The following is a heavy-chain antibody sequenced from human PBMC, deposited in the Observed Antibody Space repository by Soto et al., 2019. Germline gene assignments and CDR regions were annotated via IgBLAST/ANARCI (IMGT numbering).Heavy chain of an antibody. CDR3: ARDRKVWQY. D-gene: IGHD6-13*01. J-gene: IGHJ4*02. V-gene: IGHV3-23*01. CDR1: GLTFRSYA. CDR2: ISDSGGKT. Sequence: PGGSLRLSCVASGLTFRSYAMSWVRQAPGKGLEWISAISDSGGKTYYADSVKGRFTISRDNSKNTLYLQMNSLRAEDTAVYFCARDRKVWQYWGQGTLVTVSS.